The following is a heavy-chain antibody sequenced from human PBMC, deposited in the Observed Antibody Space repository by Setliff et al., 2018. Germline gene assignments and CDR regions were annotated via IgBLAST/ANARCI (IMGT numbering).Heavy chain of an antibody. V-gene: IGHV4-39*07. CDR1: GGSISSSSYY. J-gene: IGHJ3*02. D-gene: IGHD3-22*01. Sequence: ASETLSLTCTVSGGSISSSSYYWGWIRQPPGKGLEWIGSIYYSGSTYYNPSLKSRVTISVDTSKNQFSLKLSSVTAADTAVYYCARGKIRITMIVVPTGGAFDIWGQGTMVTV. CDR2: IYYSGST. CDR3: ARGKIRITMIVVPTGGAFDI.